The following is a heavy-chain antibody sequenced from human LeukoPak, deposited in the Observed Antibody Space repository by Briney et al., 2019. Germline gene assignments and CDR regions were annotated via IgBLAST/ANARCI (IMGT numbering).Heavy chain of an antibody. Sequence: GGSLRLSCAASGFTFDDYAMHWVRQAPGKGLEWVSGISWNSGSIGYADSVKGRFTISRDNAKNSLYLQMNSLRAEDTALYYCAKGPYDSSGYPFDYWGQGTLVTVSS. V-gene: IGHV3-9*01. CDR1: GFTFDDYA. D-gene: IGHD3-22*01. J-gene: IGHJ4*02. CDR3: AKGPYDSSGYPFDY. CDR2: ISWNSGSI.